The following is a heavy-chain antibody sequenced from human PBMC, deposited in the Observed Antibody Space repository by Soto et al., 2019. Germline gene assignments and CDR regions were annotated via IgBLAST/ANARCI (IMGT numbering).Heavy chain of an antibody. J-gene: IGHJ6*02. CDR2: IYPGDSDT. Sequence: PGESLKISCKGSGYSFTSYWIGWVRQMPGKGLEWMGIIYPGDSDTRYSPSFQGQVTISADKSISTAYLQWSSLKASDTAMYYCARRRMRRSSDKYYYYGMDVWGQGTTVTVSS. V-gene: IGHV5-51*01. CDR1: GYSFTSYW. D-gene: IGHD6-6*01. CDR3: ARRRMRRSSDKYYYYGMDV.